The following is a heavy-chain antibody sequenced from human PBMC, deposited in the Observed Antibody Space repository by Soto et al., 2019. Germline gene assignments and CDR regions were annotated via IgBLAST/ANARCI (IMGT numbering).Heavy chain of an antibody. V-gene: IGHV5-51*01. D-gene: IGHD3-10*01. Sequence: GESLKISCNGSGYSFSNYWIGWVRQMPWKGLEGVGIVYPGDSDTRYSPAFQGQVIISADKSSSTAYLQWSSLKASDTAMYYCARRDGSGSFGWFDPWGQGTLVTVSS. CDR3: ARRDGSGSFGWFDP. CDR2: VYPGDSDT. J-gene: IGHJ5*02. CDR1: GYSFSNYW.